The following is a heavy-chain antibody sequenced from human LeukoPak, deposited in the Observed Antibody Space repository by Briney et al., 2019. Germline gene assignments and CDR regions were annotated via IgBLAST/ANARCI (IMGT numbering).Heavy chain of an antibody. D-gene: IGHD6-13*01. CDR2: IYHSGST. J-gene: IGHJ6*03. CDR1: GYSISSGYY. Sequence: SETPSLTCTVSGYSISSGYYWGWIRQPPGKGLEWIGSIYHSGSTYYNPSLKSRVTISVDTSKNQFSLKLSSVTAADTAVYYCARLGISSSWPYYYYYMDVWGKGTTVTVSS. V-gene: IGHV4-38-2*02. CDR3: ARLGISSSWPYYYYYMDV.